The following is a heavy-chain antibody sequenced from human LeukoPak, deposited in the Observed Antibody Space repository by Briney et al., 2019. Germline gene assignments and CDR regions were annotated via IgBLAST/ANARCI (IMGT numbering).Heavy chain of an antibody. V-gene: IGHV3-30*18. CDR1: GFTFSSYG. D-gene: IGHD2-15*01. CDR2: ISYDGSNK. Sequence: GGSLRLSCAASGFTFSSYGMHWVRQAPGKGLEWVAVISYDGSNKYYADSVKGRFTISRDNSKNTLYLQMNGLRAEDTAVYYCAKDGYCSGGSCYLWDYYYGMDVWGQGTTVTVSS. J-gene: IGHJ6*02. CDR3: AKDGYCSGGSCYLWDYYYGMDV.